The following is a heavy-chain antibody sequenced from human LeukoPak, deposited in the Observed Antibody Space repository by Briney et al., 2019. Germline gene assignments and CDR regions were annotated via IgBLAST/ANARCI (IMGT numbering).Heavy chain of an antibody. CDR2: INQDGSEK. V-gene: IGHV3-7*01. Sequence: PGGSLRLSCAVSGFTFRSYWMSWVRQAPGKGLDWVATINQDGSEKYYVDSVKGRFTISRDSAKNSMYLQMNSLRGEDTAVYYCARRDFVVAAKPFDYWGQGTLVTVSS. CDR1: GFTFRSYW. CDR3: ARRDFVVAAKPFDY. J-gene: IGHJ4*02. D-gene: IGHD2-15*01.